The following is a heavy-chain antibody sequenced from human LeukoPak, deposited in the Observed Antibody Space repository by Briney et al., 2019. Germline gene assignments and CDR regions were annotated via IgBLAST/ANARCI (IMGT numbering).Heavy chain of an antibody. CDR3: ARGPQGPGVVVVAAWYY. D-gene: IGHD2-15*01. CDR1: GFPFTCYV. V-gene: IGHV4-34*01. Sequence: PGGALRLSCGAAGFPFTCYVLFWVGQAPGLGLHWLGQFNHSGSTNYNPSLKSRVTISVDTSKNQFSLKLSSVTAADTAVYYCARGPQGPGVVVVAAWYYWGQGTLVTVSS. CDR2: FNHSGST. J-gene: IGHJ4*02.